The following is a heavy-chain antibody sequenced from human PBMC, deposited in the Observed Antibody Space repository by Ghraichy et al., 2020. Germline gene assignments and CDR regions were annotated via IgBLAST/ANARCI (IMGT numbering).Heavy chain of an antibody. D-gene: IGHD1-1*01. Sequence: GESLNISCAASGFIFSSNWMSWVRQAPGEGLEWLANIKEDGSEKYYVDSVKGRFTISRDNAKNSLYLQMNSLRAEDTAVYYCARDRLGYRFDYWGQGTLVTVSS. V-gene: IGHV3-7*01. J-gene: IGHJ4*02. CDR3: ARDRLGYRFDY. CDR1: GFIFSSNW. CDR2: IKEDGSEK.